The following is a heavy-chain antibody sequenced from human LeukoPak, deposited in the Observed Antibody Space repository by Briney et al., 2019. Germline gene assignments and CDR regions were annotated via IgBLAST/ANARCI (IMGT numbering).Heavy chain of an antibody. CDR2: MNPNSGNT. CDR3: ARGRIRVAAAASLRGWFDP. V-gene: IGHV1-8*01. Sequence: GASVKVSCKASGYTFTSYDINWVRQAPGQGLEWMGWMNPNSGNTGYAQKFQGRVTMTRNTSISTAYMELSSLRSEDTAVYYCARGRIRVAAAASLRGWFDPWGQGTLVTVSS. CDR1: GYTFTSYD. D-gene: IGHD2-2*01. J-gene: IGHJ5*02.